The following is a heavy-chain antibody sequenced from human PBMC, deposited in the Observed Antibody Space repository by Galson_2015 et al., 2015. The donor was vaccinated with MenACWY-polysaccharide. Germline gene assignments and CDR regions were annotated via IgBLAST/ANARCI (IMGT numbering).Heavy chain of an antibody. CDR1: GFTFSDYY. D-gene: IGHD2-2*01. CDR2: ISSSGSTI. Sequence: SLRLSCAASGFTFSDYYMSWIRQAPGKGLEWVSCISSSGSTIYYADSVKGRFTISRDNAKNSLYLQMDSLRAEDTAVYYCARGIVVVPAARKTGWYFDLWGRGTLVTVSS. CDR3: ARGIVVVPAARKTGWYFDL. J-gene: IGHJ2*01. V-gene: IGHV3-11*01.